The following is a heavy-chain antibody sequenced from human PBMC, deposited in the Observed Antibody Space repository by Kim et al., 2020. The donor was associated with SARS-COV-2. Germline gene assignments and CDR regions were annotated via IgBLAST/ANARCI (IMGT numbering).Heavy chain of an antibody. CDR3: ARLFYDSSAYLPFDY. J-gene: IGHJ4*02. D-gene: IGHD3-22*01. V-gene: IGHV5-51*01. Sequence: PSFQGQVTISADKSISPAYLQWSSLKASDTAMYYCARLFYDSSAYLPFDYWGQGTLVTVSS.